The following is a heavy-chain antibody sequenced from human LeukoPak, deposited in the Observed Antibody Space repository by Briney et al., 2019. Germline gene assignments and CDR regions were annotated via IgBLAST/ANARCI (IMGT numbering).Heavy chain of an antibody. D-gene: IGHD3-22*01. CDR2: INPNSGGT. CDR3: ARDLKNYYDSIGSFNY. Sequence: ASVKVSCKASGYTFTGYYMHWVRQAPGQGLECMGWINPNSGGTNYAQKFQGRVTMTRDTSISTAYMELSRLGSDDTAVYYCARDLKNYYDSIGSFNYWGQGTLVTVSS. CDR1: GYTFTGYY. V-gene: IGHV1-2*02. J-gene: IGHJ4*02.